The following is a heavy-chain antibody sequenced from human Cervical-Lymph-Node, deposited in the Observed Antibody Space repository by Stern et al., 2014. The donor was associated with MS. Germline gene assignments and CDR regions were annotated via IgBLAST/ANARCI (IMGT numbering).Heavy chain of an antibody. CDR1: GYTFTSYD. CDR3: VRTYVRFGAVVTLDY. J-gene: IGHJ4*02. D-gene: IGHD3-3*01. V-gene: IGHV1-8*01. CDR2: LHPNSENA. Sequence: QMQLVESGAEVKKPGASVKVSCKTSGYTFTSYDIHWVRQAPGKGLEWMGWLHPNSENAGYAQKFQGRVTMTGNASLSTAYMDLSSLRSEDTALYYCVRTYVRFGAVVTLDYWGQGTLVTVSA.